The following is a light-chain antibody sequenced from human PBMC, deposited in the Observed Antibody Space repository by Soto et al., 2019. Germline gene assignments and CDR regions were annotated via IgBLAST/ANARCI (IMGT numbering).Light chain of an antibody. CDR1: QNIDNN. J-gene: IGKJ4*01. Sequence: EIVMTQSPATLSVSPGGRATLSCRASQNIDNNLAWYQQAPGQAPRLLIYAASTRATTIPARFSGSGSGTDFTLTISSLQSGDLAVYYYQQYLGWPLTFGGGTKVEI. V-gene: IGKV3-15*01. CDR2: AAS. CDR3: QQYLGWPLT.